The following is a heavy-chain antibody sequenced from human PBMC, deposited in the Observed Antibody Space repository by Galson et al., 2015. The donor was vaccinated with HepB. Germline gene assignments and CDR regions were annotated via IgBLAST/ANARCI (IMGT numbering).Heavy chain of an antibody. D-gene: IGHD3-9*01. CDR2: ISASGGST. V-gene: IGHV3-23*01. Sequence: SLRLSCAASGFTFSSYAMSWVRQAPGKGLKWVSAISASGGSTWYADSVKGRFTTSRDNSKNTLYLEMKSLRAEDSAVYYCARVDLTWLHFDYWGQGTQVAVSS. CDR1: GFTFSSYA. J-gene: IGHJ4*02. CDR3: ARVDLTWLHFDY.